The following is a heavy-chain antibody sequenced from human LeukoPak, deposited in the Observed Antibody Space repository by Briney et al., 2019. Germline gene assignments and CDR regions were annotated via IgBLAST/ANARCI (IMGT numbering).Heavy chain of an antibody. CDR2: ISSSGSTI. D-gene: IGHD2-21*02. CDR1: GFTFSSYE. CDR3: ARGWGDPAYCGGDRYSGGGFDY. J-gene: IGHJ4*02. Sequence: GGSLRLSCAASGFTFSSYEMNWVRQAPGKGLEWVSDISSSGSTIYYADSVKGRFTISRDNAKNSLYLQMNSLRAEDTAVYYCARGWGDPAYCGGDRYSGGGFDYWGQGTLVTVSS. V-gene: IGHV3-48*03.